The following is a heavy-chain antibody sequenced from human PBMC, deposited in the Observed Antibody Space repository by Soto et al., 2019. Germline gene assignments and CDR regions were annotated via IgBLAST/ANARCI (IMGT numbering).Heavy chain of an antibody. D-gene: IGHD1-26*01. CDR2: IYYSGST. Sequence: QVQLQESGPGLVKPSQTLSLTCTVSGGSISSGGYYWSWIRQHPVKGLEWIGYIYYSGSTYYNPSLMRRVIISLDTSKNQFSLKLSSVTAADTAVYCCAGIYSGSPGGTFRYWGQGTLVTVSS. CDR1: GGSISSGGYY. V-gene: IGHV4-31*03. J-gene: IGHJ4*02. CDR3: AGIYSGSPGGTFRY.